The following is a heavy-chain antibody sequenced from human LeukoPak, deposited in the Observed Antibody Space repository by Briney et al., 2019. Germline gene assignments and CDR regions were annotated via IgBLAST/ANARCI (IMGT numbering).Heavy chain of an antibody. CDR1: GGSISSSSYY. CDR2: IYYSGST. V-gene: IGHV4-39*07. CDR3: ARMTSSGWYREDY. D-gene: IGHD6-19*01. Sequence: SETVSLTCTVSGGSISSSSYYWGWIRQPPGKGLEWIGSIYYSGSTYYNPSLKSRVTISVDTSENQFSLKLSSVTAADTAVYYCARMTSSGWYREDYWGQGTLVTVSS. J-gene: IGHJ4*02.